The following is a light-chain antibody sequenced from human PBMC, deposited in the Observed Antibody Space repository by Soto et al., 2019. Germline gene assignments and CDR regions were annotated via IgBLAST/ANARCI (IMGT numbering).Light chain of an antibody. V-gene: IGLV2-8*01. CDR3: SSYAGSSHV. CDR1: SSDVGGYNY. Sequence: QSALTQPPSASGSPGQSVAISCTGTSSDVGGYNYVSWYQQHPGKAPKLMIYEVNKRPSGVPDRFSGSKSGNMASLTVSGLQAEDEADYYCSSYAGSSHVFGTGTKLTVL. CDR2: EVN. J-gene: IGLJ1*01.